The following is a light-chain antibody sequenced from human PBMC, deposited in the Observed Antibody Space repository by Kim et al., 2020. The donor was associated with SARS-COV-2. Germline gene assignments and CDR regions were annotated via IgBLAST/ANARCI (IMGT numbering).Light chain of an antibody. CDR3: QAWDSTTAV. CDR2: QDK. V-gene: IGLV3-1*01. CDR1: KLGSKY. J-gene: IGLJ2*01. Sequence: SVFPGQTASITCSGDKLGSKYVCWYQQKPGQSPVVVIYQDKKRPSGIPERISASNSGNTATLTISGTQAMDEADYYCQAWDSTTAVFGGGTQLTVL.